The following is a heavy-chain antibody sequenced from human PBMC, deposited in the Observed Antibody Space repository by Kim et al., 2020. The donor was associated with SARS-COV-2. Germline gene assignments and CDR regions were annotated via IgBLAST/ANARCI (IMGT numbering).Heavy chain of an antibody. V-gene: IGHV3-74*01. CDR3: VRVAPVGAAKFGHYYGLDV. CDR2: INSDGSST. Sequence: GGSLRLSCAASGFTFSSDWMYWVRQAPGKGLVWVSRINSDGSSTSYADSVKGRFTISRDNAKNTLYLQMNSLRVEDTAVYYCVRVAPVGAAKFGHYYGLDVWGQGTTVIVSS. CDR1: GFTFSSDW. D-gene: IGHD2-15*01. J-gene: IGHJ6*02.